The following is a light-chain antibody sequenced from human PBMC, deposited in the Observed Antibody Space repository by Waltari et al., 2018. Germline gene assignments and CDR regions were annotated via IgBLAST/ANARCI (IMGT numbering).Light chain of an antibody. Sequence: EIVLTQSPGTLPLSPGARAPLSCRASQRVGRSLAWYQQQPGQAPRLLIYGASNRAPGIPDRFSGSGSGTDFSLTISRLEPEDFGLYSCQHYVRLPATFGQGTKVEIK. V-gene: IGKV3-20*01. J-gene: IGKJ1*01. CDR2: GAS. CDR3: QHYVRLPAT. CDR1: QRVGRS.